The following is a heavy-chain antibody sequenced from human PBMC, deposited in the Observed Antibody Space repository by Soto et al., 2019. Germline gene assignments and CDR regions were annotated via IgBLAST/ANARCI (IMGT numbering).Heavy chain of an antibody. Sequence: SETLSLTCTVSGGSITSGGYSWTWIRQSPGKGLEWIGYTYQSGSAYYNPSLKSRVTISVDRSTNQFSLNLTSVTAADTAVYYCDRHYYDMDVWGQGTTVTVSS. CDR1: GGSITSGGYS. V-gene: IGHV4-30-2*06. CDR3: DRHYYDMDV. J-gene: IGHJ6*02. CDR2: TYQSGSA.